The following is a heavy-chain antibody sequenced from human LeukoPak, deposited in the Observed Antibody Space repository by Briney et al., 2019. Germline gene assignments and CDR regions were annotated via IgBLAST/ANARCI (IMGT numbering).Heavy chain of an antibody. J-gene: IGHJ5*02. CDR2: IYHGGTS. V-gene: IGHV4-31*03. CDR3: ARDRLATSPRGWFDP. D-gene: IGHD2-2*01. Sequence: SETLSLTCNVSGGSITSDGYSWTWIRQHPATGLEWLGYIYHGGTSYYNPSLEGRLTMSMVTSRNQFSLKFTSVTAADTAVYFCARDRLATSPRGWFDPWGQGTLVTVSS. CDR1: GGSITSDGYS.